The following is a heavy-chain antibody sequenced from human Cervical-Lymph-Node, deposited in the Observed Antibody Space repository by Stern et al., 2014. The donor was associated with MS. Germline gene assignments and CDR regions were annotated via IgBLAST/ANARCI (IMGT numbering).Heavy chain of an antibody. CDR3: ARARVVVTGIDAFDI. Sequence: QLVQSGGGVVQPGKSLRLSCASSGFTFSTSGMHWVRQAPGKGLEWVAVIWYDGSKKYYADFVKGRFTISRDNSKNPLYLQMNSLRAEDTALYYCARARVVVTGIDAFDIWGQGTMVTVSS. CDR2: IWYDGSKK. CDR1: GFTFSTSG. D-gene: IGHD2-21*02. J-gene: IGHJ3*02. V-gene: IGHV3-33*01.